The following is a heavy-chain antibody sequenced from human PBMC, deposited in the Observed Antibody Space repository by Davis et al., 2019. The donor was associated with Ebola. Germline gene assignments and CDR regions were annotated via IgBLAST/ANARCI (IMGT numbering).Heavy chain of an antibody. CDR3: ARMSGWYYFDY. CDR1: GDSISTYY. D-gene: IGHD6-19*01. Sequence: SETLSLTCTVSGDSISTYYWNWIRQPPGKGLEWIGYIFQSGSPYYNPSLKSRVTMLVDTSKNQFSLKLTSVTAADTAVYYCARMSGWYYFDYWGQGTLVPVSS. V-gene: IGHV4-59*01. CDR2: IFQSGSP. J-gene: IGHJ4*02.